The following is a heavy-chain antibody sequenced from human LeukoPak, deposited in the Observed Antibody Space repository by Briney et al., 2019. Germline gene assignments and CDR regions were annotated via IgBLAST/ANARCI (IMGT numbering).Heavy chain of an antibody. D-gene: IGHD3-3*01. Sequence: SETLSLTCAVYGGSFSGYYWSWIRQPPGKGLEWIGEINHSGSTNYNPSLKSRVTISVDTSKNQFSLKLSSVTAADTAVYYCAREARYRFWSGYYPLDYWGQGTLVTVSS. J-gene: IGHJ4*02. CDR2: INHSGST. CDR1: GGSFSGYY. V-gene: IGHV4-34*01. CDR3: AREARYRFWSGYYPLDY.